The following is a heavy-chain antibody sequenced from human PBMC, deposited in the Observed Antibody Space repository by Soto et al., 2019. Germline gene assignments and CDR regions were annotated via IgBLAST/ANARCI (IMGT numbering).Heavy chain of an antibody. CDR2: IYFSGNT. CDR3: ARRGYYYDN. CDR1: GGSISSSSSY. J-gene: IGHJ4*02. Sequence: KPSETLSLTCTVSGGSISSSSSYWDWIRQPPGKGLEWIGSIYFSGNTYYNPSLKSRVTISVDTSKNQFSLKLSSVTAADTAAFYCARRGYYYDNWGQGTLVTVSS. D-gene: IGHD2-15*01. V-gene: IGHV4-39*01.